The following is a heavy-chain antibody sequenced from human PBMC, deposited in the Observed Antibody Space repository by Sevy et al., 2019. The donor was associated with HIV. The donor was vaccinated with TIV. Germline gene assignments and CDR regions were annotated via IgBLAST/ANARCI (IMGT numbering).Heavy chain of an antibody. Sequence: SETLSLTCAVYGGSFSGYYWSWIRQPPGKGLEWIGEINHSGSTNYNPSLKSRVTISVDTSKNQSSLKLSSVTAADTAVYYCAREGARSSYYGSGSYSWYYYYGMDVWGQGTTVTVSS. CDR1: GGSFSGYY. CDR2: INHSGST. V-gene: IGHV4-34*01. CDR3: AREGARSSYYGSGSYSWYYYYGMDV. D-gene: IGHD3-10*01. J-gene: IGHJ6*02.